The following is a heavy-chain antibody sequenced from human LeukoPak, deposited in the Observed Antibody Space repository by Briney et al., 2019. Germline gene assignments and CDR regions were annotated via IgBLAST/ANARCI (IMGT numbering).Heavy chain of an antibody. CDR2: IYQSGST. V-gene: IGHV4-38-2*02. CDR3: ARDLGWLDP. Sequence: SETLSLTCTVSGYSLSSAYYWGWIRQPPGKGLEWIGSIYQSGSTYPNPYLKSRVTISVDTSKNQFSMKLSSVTAADTAVYYCARDLGWLDPWGQGTLVTVSS. CDR1: GYSLSSAYY. J-gene: IGHJ5*02.